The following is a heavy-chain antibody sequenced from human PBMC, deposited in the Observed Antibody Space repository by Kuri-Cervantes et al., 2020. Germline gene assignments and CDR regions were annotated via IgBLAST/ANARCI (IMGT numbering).Heavy chain of an antibody. CDR3: ASGIDTAMVGPPFGMDV. Sequence: ASVKVSCKASGYTFTSYDINWVRQATGQGLEWMGWMNPNSGNTGYAQKFQGRVTMTRNTSISTAYMELSSLRSEDTAVYYCASGIDTAMVGPPFGMDVWGQGTTVTVSS. CDR2: MNPNSGNT. CDR1: GYTFTSYD. V-gene: IGHV1-8*01. D-gene: IGHD5-18*01. J-gene: IGHJ6*02.